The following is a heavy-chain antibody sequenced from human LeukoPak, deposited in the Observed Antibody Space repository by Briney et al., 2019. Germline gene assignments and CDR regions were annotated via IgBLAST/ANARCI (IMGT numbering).Heavy chain of an antibody. J-gene: IGHJ5*02. CDR2: IYTSGST. D-gene: IGHD6-19*01. Sequence: SETLSLTCTVSGGSISSYYWSWIRQPAGKGLEWIGRIYTSGSTNYNPSLKSRVTISVDTSKNQFSLKLSSVTAADTAVYCCARVMAGYSSGNWFDPWGQGTLVTVSS. V-gene: IGHV4-4*07. CDR3: ARVMAGYSSGNWFDP. CDR1: GGSISSYY.